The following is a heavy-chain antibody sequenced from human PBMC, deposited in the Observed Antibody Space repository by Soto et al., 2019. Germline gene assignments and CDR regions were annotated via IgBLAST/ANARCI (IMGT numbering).Heavy chain of an antibody. V-gene: IGHV1-8*01. CDR1: GYSFTSYD. CDR3: ARGGFLEPHMDV. CDR2: MNPNSADT. J-gene: IGHJ6*03. Sequence: QVQLVQSGAEVKKPGASVKVSCKASGYSFTSYDMNWVRQVPGQGPEWMGWMNPNSADTGYAQKFHGGMTMSRDMSTRTMYMELSGLTSEDTAVYYCARGGFLEPHMDVWGRGTTVTVSS.